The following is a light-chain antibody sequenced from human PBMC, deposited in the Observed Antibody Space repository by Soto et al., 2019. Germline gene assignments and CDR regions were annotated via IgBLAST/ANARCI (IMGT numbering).Light chain of an antibody. CDR3: QQYGSSPPLT. Sequence: IGLTQSPGTLSLSPGERATLSCRASQSVSSSYLAWYQQKPGQAPRLLIYGASSRATGIPDRFSGSGSGTDFTLTISRLEPEDFAVYYCQQYGSSPPLTFGGGTRLEN. J-gene: IGKJ5*01. V-gene: IGKV3-20*01. CDR1: QSVSSSY. CDR2: GAS.